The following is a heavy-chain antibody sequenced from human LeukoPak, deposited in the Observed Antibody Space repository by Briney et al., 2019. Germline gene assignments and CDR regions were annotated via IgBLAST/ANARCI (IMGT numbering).Heavy chain of an antibody. D-gene: IGHD3-3*01. Sequence: PSETLSLTCTVSGDSISSSSYYWGWIRQPPGKGLEWIGSIYYSGSTYYNPSLKSRVTISVDTSKNQFSLKLSSVTAADTAVYHCARDQAIFGEWLLSYYYMDVWGKGTTVTVSS. J-gene: IGHJ6*04. CDR1: GDSISSSSYY. CDR2: IYYSGST. CDR3: ARDQAIFGEWLLSYYYMDV. V-gene: IGHV4-39*07.